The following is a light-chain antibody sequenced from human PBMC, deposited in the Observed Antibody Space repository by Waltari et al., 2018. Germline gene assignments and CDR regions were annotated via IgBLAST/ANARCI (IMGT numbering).Light chain of an antibody. CDR3: QTWGTGV. J-gene: IGLJ2*01. CDR2: LNSDGSH. CDR1: SGHSSYA. Sequence: QLVLTQSPSASASLGASVKFTCTLSSGHSSYAIAWHQQQPEKGPRYLMKLNSDGSHRKGDGIPDRFSGSSSGAERYLTISSLQSEDEADYYCQTWGTGVFGGGTKLTVL. V-gene: IGLV4-69*01.